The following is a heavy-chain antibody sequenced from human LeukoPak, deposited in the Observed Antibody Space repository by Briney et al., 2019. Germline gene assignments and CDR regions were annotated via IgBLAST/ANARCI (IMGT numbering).Heavy chain of an antibody. CDR2: IHTSGRP. CDR1: GGSISNYH. V-gene: IGHV4-4*07. Sequence: PSETLSLTCTVSGGSISNYHWSWIRQPAGKGLEWISQIHTSGRPNYNPPRKSRVTMSIDTPENQLSLTIRSVTAADTAVYYCARRDISSGWSFDYWGQGILVTVSS. D-gene: IGHD6-19*01. CDR3: ARRDISSGWSFDY. J-gene: IGHJ4*02.